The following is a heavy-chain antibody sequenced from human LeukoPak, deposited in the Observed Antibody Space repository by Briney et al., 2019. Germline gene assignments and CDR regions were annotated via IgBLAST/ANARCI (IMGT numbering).Heavy chain of an antibody. D-gene: IGHD3-10*01. CDR3: ATDGSGSYYPVRPFQH. V-gene: IGHV1-24*01. Sequence: ASVKVSCKVSGYTLTELSMHWVRQAPGKGLEWMGGFDPEDGETIYAQKFQGRVTMTEDTSTDTAYMELSSLRSEDTAVYYCATDGSGSYYPVRPFQHWGQSTLVTVSS. CDR1: GYTLTELS. J-gene: IGHJ1*01. CDR2: FDPEDGET.